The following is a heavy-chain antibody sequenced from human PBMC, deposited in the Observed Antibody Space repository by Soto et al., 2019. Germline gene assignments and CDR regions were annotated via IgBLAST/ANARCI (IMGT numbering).Heavy chain of an antibody. Sequence: GPPVKVSCKASGGTFSSYAISWVRQAPGQGLEWMGGIIPIFGTANYAQKFQGRVTITADESTSTAYMELSSLRSEDTAVYYCAGRIVAATSGLFDYWGQGTLVTVSS. CDR3: AGRIVAATSGLFDY. J-gene: IGHJ4*02. V-gene: IGHV1-69*13. CDR1: GGTFSSYA. D-gene: IGHD5-12*01. CDR2: IIPIFGTA.